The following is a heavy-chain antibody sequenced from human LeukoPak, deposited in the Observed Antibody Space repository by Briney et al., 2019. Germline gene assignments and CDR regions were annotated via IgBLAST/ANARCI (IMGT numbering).Heavy chain of an antibody. D-gene: IGHD3-3*01. CDR2: ISAYNGNT. CDR1: GYTFTSYG. J-gene: IGHJ5*02. Sequence: ASVKVSCKASGYTFTSYGISWVRQAPGQGLEWMGWISAYNGNTNYAQKLQGRVTMTTDTSTSTAYMELRSLRSDDTAVYYCARGGYDFWSGYYPLGWFDPWGQGTLVTVSS. CDR3: ARGGYDFWSGYYPLGWFDP. V-gene: IGHV1-18*01.